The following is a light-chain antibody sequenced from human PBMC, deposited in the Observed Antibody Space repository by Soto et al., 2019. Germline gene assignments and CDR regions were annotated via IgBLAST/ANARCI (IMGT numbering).Light chain of an antibody. V-gene: IGKV1-27*01. CDR3: QKYSSVLV. Sequence: DIQMTQSPTSLSASVGDRVTITCRASQDIRNFVAWYQQKPGKAPKLLIYAASTLQSGVPSRFSGSGSGTDFILTINCLQPEDVATYSCQKYSSVLVFGPGTKVEIK. J-gene: IGKJ3*01. CDR1: QDIRNF. CDR2: AAS.